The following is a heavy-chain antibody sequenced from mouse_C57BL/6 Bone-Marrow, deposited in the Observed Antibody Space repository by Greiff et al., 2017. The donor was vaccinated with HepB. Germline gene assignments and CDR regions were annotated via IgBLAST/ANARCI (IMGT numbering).Heavy chain of an antibody. J-gene: IGHJ2*01. Sequence: VQLQQSGAELVRPGASVKLSCTASGFNIKDDYMHWVKQRPEQGLEWIGWIDPENGDTEYASKFQGKATITADTSSNTAYLQLSSLTSEDSAVYYCARDDWDYFDYWGQGTTLTVSS. CDR2: IDPENGDT. CDR1: GFNIKDDY. CDR3: ARDDWDYFDY. D-gene: IGHD4-1*01. V-gene: IGHV14-4*01.